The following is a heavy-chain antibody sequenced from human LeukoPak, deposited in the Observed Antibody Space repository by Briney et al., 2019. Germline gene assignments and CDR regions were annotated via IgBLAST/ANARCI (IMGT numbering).Heavy chain of an antibody. Sequence: ASVKVSCKASGYTFTSYYMHWVRQAPGQGLEWMGIINPSGGSTSYAQKFQGRVTMTRDTSTSTVFLDLSSLRSEDTAVYYCARVAGSITFAFDIWGQGTMVTVSS. V-gene: IGHV1-46*01. CDR3: ARVAGSITFAFDI. D-gene: IGHD3-10*01. J-gene: IGHJ3*02. CDR1: GYTFTSYY. CDR2: INPSGGST.